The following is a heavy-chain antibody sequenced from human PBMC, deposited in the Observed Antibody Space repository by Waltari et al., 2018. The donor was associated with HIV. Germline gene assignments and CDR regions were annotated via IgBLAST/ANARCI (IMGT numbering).Heavy chain of an antibody. CDR1: GGSFSGYY. Sequence: QVQLQQWGAGLLKPSETLSLTCAVYGGSFSGYYWSWIRQPPGKGLEWIGEINHSGSTNYTPSLKSRVTISVDTSKNQFSLKLSSVTAADTAVYYCARGYTTTVTTYYFDYWGQGTLVTVSS. V-gene: IGHV4-34*01. CDR3: ARGYTTTVTTYYFDY. D-gene: IGHD4-17*01. J-gene: IGHJ4*02. CDR2: INHSGST.